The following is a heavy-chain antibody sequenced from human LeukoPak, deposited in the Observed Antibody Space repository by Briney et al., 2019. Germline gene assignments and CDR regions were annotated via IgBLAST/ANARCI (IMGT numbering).Heavy chain of an antibody. V-gene: IGHV4-30-2*01. D-gene: IGHD2-2*01. CDR1: GGSISSGGYS. CDR3: ASGYCSSTSCPYFDC. CDR2: IYHSGST. J-gene: IGHJ4*02. Sequence: PSETLSLTCAVSGGSISSGGYSWSWIRQPPGKGLEWIGYIYHSGSTYYNPSLKSRVTISVDRSKNQFSLKLSSVTAADTAVYYCASGYCSSTSCPYFDCWGQGTLVTVSS.